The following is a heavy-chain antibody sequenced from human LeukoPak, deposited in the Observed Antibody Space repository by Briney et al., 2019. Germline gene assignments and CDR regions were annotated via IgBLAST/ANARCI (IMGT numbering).Heavy chain of an antibody. Sequence: GGSLRLSCAASGFTFSSYAMSWVRQAPGKGLEWVSAISGSGGSTYYADSVKGRFTISRDNSKNTLYLEMNSLRAEDTAVYYCAKLLYSGSWPIFDYWGQGTLVTVSS. J-gene: IGHJ4*02. D-gene: IGHD6-13*01. CDR3: AKLLYSGSWPIFDY. V-gene: IGHV3-23*01. CDR2: ISGSGGST. CDR1: GFTFSSYA.